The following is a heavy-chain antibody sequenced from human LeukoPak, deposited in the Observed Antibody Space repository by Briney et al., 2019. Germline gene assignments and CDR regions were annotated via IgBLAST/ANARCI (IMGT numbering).Heavy chain of an antibody. CDR1: GYTFTSYG. V-gene: IGHV1-18*01. J-gene: IGHJ6*02. CDR3: ARAGPYSNYVNYYYYGMDV. Sequence: ASVKVSCKASGYTFTSYGISWVRQAPGQGLEWMGWISAYNGNTNYVQKLQGRVTMTTDTSTSTAYMELRSLRSDDTAVYYCARAGPYSNYVNYYYYGMDVWGQGTTVTVSS. CDR2: ISAYNGNT. D-gene: IGHD4-11*01.